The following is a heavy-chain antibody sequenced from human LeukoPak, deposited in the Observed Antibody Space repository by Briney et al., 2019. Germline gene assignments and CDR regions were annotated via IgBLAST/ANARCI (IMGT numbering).Heavy chain of an antibody. CDR1: GGSISSGSYY. CDR2: IYTSGST. J-gene: IGHJ3*02. CDR3: ARGYIRYSSSWYTKDDAFDI. V-gene: IGHV4-61*02. Sequence: SQTLSLTCTVSGGSISSGSYYWSWIRQPAGKGLKWIWRIYTSGSTNSNPSLKSRVTISVDTSKNQFSLKLSSVTAADTAVYYCARGYIRYSSSWYTKDDAFDIWGQGTMVTVSS. D-gene: IGHD6-13*01.